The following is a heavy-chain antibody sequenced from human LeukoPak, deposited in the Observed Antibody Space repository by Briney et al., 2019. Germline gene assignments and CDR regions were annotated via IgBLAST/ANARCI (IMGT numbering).Heavy chain of an antibody. V-gene: IGHV3-30*04. Sequence: GGSLRLSCAASGFTFSIYAMHWVRQAPGKGLEGVALVSYDGSKEYYADSVKGRFTISRDNSQNTLYLQMSSLRAEDTAVYYCARDGGPLTITYYMDVWGKGTTVTVSS. CDR1: GFTFSIYA. CDR3: ARDGGPLTITYYMDV. CDR2: VSYDGSKE. J-gene: IGHJ6*03. D-gene: IGHD1-20*01.